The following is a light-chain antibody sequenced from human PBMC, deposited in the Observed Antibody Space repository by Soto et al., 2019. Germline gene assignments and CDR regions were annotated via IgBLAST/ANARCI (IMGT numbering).Light chain of an antibody. Sequence: QSALTQPASMSGSPGQSITISCTGTSADIGTYNSVSWYQQLPGKAPKLILYEVRNRPSGISHHFSGSKSGNTASLTISGLQSEDEADYYCSSFASSNLIFGGGTKLTVL. CDR3: SSFASSNLI. CDR1: SADIGTYNS. J-gene: IGLJ2*01. CDR2: EVR. V-gene: IGLV2-14*01.